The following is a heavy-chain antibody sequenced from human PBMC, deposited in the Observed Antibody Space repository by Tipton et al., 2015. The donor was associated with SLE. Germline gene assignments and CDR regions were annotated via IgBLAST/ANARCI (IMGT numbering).Heavy chain of an antibody. J-gene: IGHJ6*02. CDR2: ISLSGGTI. CDR3: ARDLPHTYHYSGLDV. V-gene: IGHV3-11*04. Sequence: GSLRLSCAASGFPFSDFHMTWIRQAPGKGLEWVSHISLSGGTIFYADSVKGRFTISRDNAKNSLYLQMNSLRAEDSAVYYCARDLPHTYHYSGLDVWGQGTTVTVSS. CDR1: GFPFSDFH.